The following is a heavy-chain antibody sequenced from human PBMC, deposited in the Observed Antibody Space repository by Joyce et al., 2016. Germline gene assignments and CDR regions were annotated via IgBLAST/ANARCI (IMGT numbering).Heavy chain of an antibody. CDR1: GFTFSSYA. V-gene: IGHV3-23*01. D-gene: IGHD2-8*01. Sequence: EVKLLTSGGKLLQPGGSLRLSCAASGFTFSSYAMSWVRQAPGRGLDWVSNISDTVAGDTYYSASVKGRFTISRDNSENMLYLQMDSLRADDTAVYFCVKEGNLYADYWGQGTQVTVSS. J-gene: IGHJ4*02. CDR2: ISDTVAGDT. CDR3: VKEGNLYADY.